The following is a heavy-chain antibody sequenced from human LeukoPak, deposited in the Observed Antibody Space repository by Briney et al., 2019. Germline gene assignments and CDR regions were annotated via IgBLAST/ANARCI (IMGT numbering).Heavy chain of an antibody. V-gene: IGHV1-69*13. D-gene: IGHD3-9*01. CDR1: GGTFSSYA. J-gene: IGHJ6*03. Sequence: GASVKVSCKASGGTFSSYAISWVRQAPGQGLEWMGGIIPIFGTANYAQKFQGRVTITADESTSTAYMELSSLRSEDTAVYYCARGAIRYFDWLSPRGGLDYYYYMDVWGKGTTVTISS. CDR2: IIPIFGTA. CDR3: ARGAIRYFDWLSPRGGLDYYYYMDV.